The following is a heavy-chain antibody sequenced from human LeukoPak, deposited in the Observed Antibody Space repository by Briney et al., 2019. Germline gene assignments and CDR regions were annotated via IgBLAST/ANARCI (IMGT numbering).Heavy chain of an antibody. J-gene: IGHJ4*02. CDR3: AKDLYYYDSSGYFDY. Sequence: HPGGSLRLSCAASGFTVSSNYMSWVRQAPGKGLEWVSVIYSGGSTYYADSVKGRFTISRDNSKNTLYLQMNSPRAEDTAVYYCAKDLYYYDSSGYFDYWGQGTLVTVSS. CDR1: GFTVSSNY. V-gene: IGHV3-66*01. CDR2: IYSGGST. D-gene: IGHD3-22*01.